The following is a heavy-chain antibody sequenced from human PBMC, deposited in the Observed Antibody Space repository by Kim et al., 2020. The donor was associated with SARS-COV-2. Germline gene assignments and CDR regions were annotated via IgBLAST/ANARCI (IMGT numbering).Heavy chain of an antibody. D-gene: IGHD1-1*01. CDR2: KKSDGSRE. V-gene: IGHV3-7*01. Sequence: GGSLRLSCAASGFSFSNYWMSWVRQAPGKGLVWVALKKSDGSREHYADSVKGRFTMSRDNAKNTVYLQMNSLRSEDTAMYYCAGLESVHGTGGIWGQGTL. J-gene: IGHJ4*02. CDR1: GFSFSNYW. CDR3: AGLESVHGTGGI.